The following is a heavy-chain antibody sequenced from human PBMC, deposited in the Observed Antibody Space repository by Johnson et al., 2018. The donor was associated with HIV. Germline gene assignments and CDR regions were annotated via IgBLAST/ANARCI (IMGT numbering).Heavy chain of an antibody. CDR1: GFTFGSYA. CDR3: AREKQWLVRGGRAFDI. Sequence: VQLVESGGGVVQPGRSLRLSCAASGFTFGSYAMHWVRQAPGKGLEWVAVISYDGSNKYYADSVKGRFTISRDNSKNTLYLQMNSLRAEDTAVYYCAREKQWLVRGGRAFDIWGQGTMVTVYS. D-gene: IGHD6-19*01. V-gene: IGHV3-30-3*01. J-gene: IGHJ3*02. CDR2: ISYDGSNK.